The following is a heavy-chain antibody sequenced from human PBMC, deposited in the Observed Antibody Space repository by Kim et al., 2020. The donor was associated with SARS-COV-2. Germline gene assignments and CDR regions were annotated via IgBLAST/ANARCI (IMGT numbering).Heavy chain of an antibody. CDR1: GGSISSGDYY. CDR3: ARKYCDWDAFDI. V-gene: IGHV4-30-4*01. Sequence: SETLSLTCTVSGGSISSGDYYWSWIRQPPGKGLEWIGYIYYSGSTHYNPYLKSRVTISVDTSKNQFSLNLSSVTAADSAEYYCARKYCDWDAFDIWGQGPMVTVSS. CDR2: IYYSGST. J-gene: IGHJ3*02. D-gene: IGHD2-21*01.